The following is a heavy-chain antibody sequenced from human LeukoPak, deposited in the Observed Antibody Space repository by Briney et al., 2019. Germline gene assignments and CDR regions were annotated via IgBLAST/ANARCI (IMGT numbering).Heavy chain of an antibody. V-gene: IGHV1-69*01. CDR2: IIPIFGTA. J-gene: IGHJ6*02. Sequence: SVKVSCKASGGTFSSYAISWVRQAPGQGLEWMGGIIPIFGTANYAQKFQGRVTITADESTSTAYMELSSLRSEDTAVYYCARGRTEHYDFWSGYYTTYYYYGMDVWGQGTTVTVSS. D-gene: IGHD3-3*01. CDR1: GGTFSSYA. CDR3: ARGRTEHYDFWSGYYTTYYYYGMDV.